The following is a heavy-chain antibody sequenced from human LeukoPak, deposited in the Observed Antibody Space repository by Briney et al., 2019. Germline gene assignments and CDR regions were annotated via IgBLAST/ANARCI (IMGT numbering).Heavy chain of an antibody. J-gene: IGHJ4*02. Sequence: GGSLRLSCAASGFTLSTYWMAWVRQAPGKGREWVANIKGDETAKHQADSVKGRFTISRDNVQNSVYLQMSSLRGDDTAVYYCARDVGGSLDYWGQGTLVTVSS. D-gene: IGHD1-26*01. CDR1: GFTLSTYW. V-gene: IGHV3-7*01. CDR3: ARDVGGSLDY. CDR2: IKGDETAK.